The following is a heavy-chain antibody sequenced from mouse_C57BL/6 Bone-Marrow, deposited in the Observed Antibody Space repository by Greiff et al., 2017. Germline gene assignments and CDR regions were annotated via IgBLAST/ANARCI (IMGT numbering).Heavy chain of an antibody. CDR3: ARGGYYVEY. Sequence: VQLQQSGAELVMPGASVKLSCKASGYTFTSYWMHWVKQRPGQGLEWIGESDPSDSYTNYNQKFKGKSTLTVDKSSSTAYMQLSSLTSEDSAVYDCARGGYYVEYWGQGTTLTVSS. J-gene: IGHJ2*01. V-gene: IGHV1-69*01. CDR2: SDPSDSYT. CDR1: GYTFTSYW.